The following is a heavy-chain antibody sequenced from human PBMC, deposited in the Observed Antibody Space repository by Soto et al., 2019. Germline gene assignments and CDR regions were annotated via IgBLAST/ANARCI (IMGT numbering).Heavy chain of an antibody. Sequence: GGSLRLSCAASGFTFSSYGMHWVRQAPGKGLEWVAVISYDGSNKYYADSVKGRFTISRDNSKNTLYLQMNSLRAEDTAVYYCAKGTKHYYDSSGYGPIDYWGQGTLVTVSS. CDR2: ISYDGSNK. J-gene: IGHJ4*02. D-gene: IGHD3-22*01. V-gene: IGHV3-30*18. CDR1: GFTFSSYG. CDR3: AKGTKHYYDSSGYGPIDY.